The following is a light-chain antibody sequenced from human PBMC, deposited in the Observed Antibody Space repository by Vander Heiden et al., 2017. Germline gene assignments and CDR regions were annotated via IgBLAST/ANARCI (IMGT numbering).Light chain of an antibody. CDR3: QQDDNLPQT. CDR1: RDIRNY. CDR2: DAA. Sequence: DIQMTQSPSSLSASVGDRVTITSQSSRDIRNYLNWYQQKPGKAPKLLLYDAANSETGVPSTFSGSGSATAFTFIIISLQPSDIATYYCQQDDNLPQTFGGGTKVEIK. J-gene: IGKJ4*01. V-gene: IGKV1-33*01.